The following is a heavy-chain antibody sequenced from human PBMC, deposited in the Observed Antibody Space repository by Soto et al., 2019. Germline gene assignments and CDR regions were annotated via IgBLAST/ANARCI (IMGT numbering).Heavy chain of an antibody. J-gene: IGHJ4*02. V-gene: IGHV3-74*01. CDR2: INVDGTST. Sequence: EVQLVESGGGLVQPGGSLRLSCAASGFLFSGYWIHWVRQAPGKGLVWVSRINVDGTSTAYADSVKGRFTISRDNAKNTLSPQMTSLRAEDPAVYYCARTFGGSGSFFDYWGQGTLVTVSS. D-gene: IGHD3-10*01. CDR3: ARTFGGSGSFFDY. CDR1: GFLFSGYW.